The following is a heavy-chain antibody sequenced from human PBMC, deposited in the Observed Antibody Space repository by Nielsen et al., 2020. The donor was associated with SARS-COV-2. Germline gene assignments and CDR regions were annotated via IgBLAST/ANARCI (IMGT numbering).Heavy chain of an antibody. D-gene: IGHD6-13*01. CDR1: GGSISSGGYY. CDR3: ARDRAAAGKFPSMDFDY. CDR2: IYYSGST. J-gene: IGHJ4*02. V-gene: IGHV4-31*02. Sequence: SCTVFGGSISSGGYYWSWIRQHPGKGLEWIGYIYYSGSTYYNPSLKSRVTISVDTSKNQFSLKLSSVTAADTAVYYCARDRAAAGKFPSMDFDYWGQGTLVTVSS.